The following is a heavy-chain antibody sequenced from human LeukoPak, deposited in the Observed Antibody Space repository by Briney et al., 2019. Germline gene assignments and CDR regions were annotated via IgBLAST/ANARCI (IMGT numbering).Heavy chain of an antibody. D-gene: IGHD3-10*01. J-gene: IGHJ4*02. CDR2: MHQSGTT. CDR3: ASADYYRLDF. V-gene: IGHV4-4*02. CDR1: GGSISSSDW. Sequence: PSETLSLTCAVSGGSISSSDWWSWVRQPPGKGLEWIGEMHQSGTTNYNPSLKSRVTMSVDKSKNQFTLKLSSVTAADTAVYFCASADYYRLDFWGQGTQVTVSS.